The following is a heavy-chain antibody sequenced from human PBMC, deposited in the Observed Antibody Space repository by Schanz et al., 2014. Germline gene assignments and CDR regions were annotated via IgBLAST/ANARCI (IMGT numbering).Heavy chain of an antibody. Sequence: QVQLVESGGGEVQPGRSQGLSCAASGFAFGSCAMHWVRQAPGRGLQWVALISYDGGHKYYADSVKGRFTISRDNSKNTLYLQMSSLRTEDTAVYYCARLATSKSRLGDAVDIWGQGTMVTVSS. J-gene: IGHJ3*02. CDR2: ISYDGGHK. V-gene: IGHV3-30*04. CDR1: GFAFGSCA. CDR3: ARLATSKSRLGDAVDI. D-gene: IGHD6-6*01.